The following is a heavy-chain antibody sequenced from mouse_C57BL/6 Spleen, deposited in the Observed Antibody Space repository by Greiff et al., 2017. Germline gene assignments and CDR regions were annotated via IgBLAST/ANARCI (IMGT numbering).Heavy chain of an antibody. J-gene: IGHJ4*01. Sequence: DVKLQESGPELVKPGASVKISCKASGYSFTGYYMNWVKQSPEKSLEWIGEINPSTGGTTYNQKFKAKATLTVDKSSSTAYMQLKSLTSEDSAVYYCARSLYDYDVGYAMDYWGQGTSVTVSS. V-gene: IGHV1-42*01. CDR3: ARSLYDYDVGYAMDY. CDR1: GYSFTGYY. D-gene: IGHD2-4*01. CDR2: INPSTGGT.